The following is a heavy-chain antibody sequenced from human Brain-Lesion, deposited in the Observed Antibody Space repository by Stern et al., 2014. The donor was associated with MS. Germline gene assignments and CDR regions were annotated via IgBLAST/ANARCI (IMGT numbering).Heavy chain of an antibody. CDR2: INPNTGGT. J-gene: IGHJ6*02. V-gene: IGHV1-2*02. CDR1: GYIFTGYY. D-gene: IGHD3-3*01. CDR3: ARDQRGITIFGVVTDYYYLGMDV. Sequence: MQLVESGAEVKKPGASVKVSCKTSGYIFTGYYINWVRQAPGQGLEWMAWINPNTGGTKYAQKFQRRVTMSRDTSISTAYVELSSLTSDDTAVYYCARDQRGITIFGVVTDYYYLGMDVWGQGTTVTVSS.